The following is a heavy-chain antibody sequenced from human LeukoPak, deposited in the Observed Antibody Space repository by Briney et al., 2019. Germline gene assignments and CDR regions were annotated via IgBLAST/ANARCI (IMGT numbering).Heavy chain of an antibody. J-gene: IGHJ4*02. CDR2: IYGDGST. CDR3: AIGSYCSGGSCYPLFDY. D-gene: IGHD2-15*01. V-gene: IGHV3-53*01. CDR1: GFTFSRYE. Sequence: GGSLRLSCAASGFTFSRYEMNWVRQAPGKGLEWVSGIYGDGSTYYTKSVKGRFTISRDSSKNTLYLQMNSLRAEDTAVYYCAIGSYCSGGSCYPLFDYWGRGTLVTVSS.